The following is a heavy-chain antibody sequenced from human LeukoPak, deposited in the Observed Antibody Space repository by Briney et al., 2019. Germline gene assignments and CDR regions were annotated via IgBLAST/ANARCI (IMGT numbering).Heavy chain of an antibody. Sequence: SVKVSCKASGGTFSSYAISWVRQAPGQGLEWRGGIIPIFGTANYAQKFQGRVTITTDESTSTAYMELSSLRSEDTAVYYCARGREYYYYYYMDVWGKGTTVTVSS. CDR3: ARGREYYYYYYMDV. V-gene: IGHV1-69*05. J-gene: IGHJ6*03. CDR2: IIPIFGTA. CDR1: GGTFSSYA.